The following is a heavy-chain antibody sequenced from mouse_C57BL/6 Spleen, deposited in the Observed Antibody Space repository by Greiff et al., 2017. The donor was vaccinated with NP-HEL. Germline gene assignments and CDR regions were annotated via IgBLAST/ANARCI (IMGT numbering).Heavy chain of an antibody. CDR1: GYTFTSYG. V-gene: IGHV1-81*01. Sequence: QVQLQQSGAELARPGASVKLSCKASGYTFTSYGISWVKQRTGQGLEWIGEIYPRSGNTYYNEKFKGKATLTADKSSSTAYMELRSLTSEDSAVYFCAREGSDSSGYVDYFDYWGQGTTLTVSS. D-gene: IGHD3-2*02. J-gene: IGHJ2*01. CDR2: IYPRSGNT. CDR3: AREGSDSSGYVDYFDY.